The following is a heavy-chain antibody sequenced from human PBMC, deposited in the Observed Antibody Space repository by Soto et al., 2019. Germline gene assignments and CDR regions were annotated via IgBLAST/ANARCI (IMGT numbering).Heavy chain of an antibody. J-gene: IGHJ6*02. V-gene: IGHV1-69*12. CDR1: GGTFSSYA. D-gene: IGHD1-1*01. Sequence: QVQLVQSGAEVKKPGSSVKVSCKASGGTFSSYAISWVRQAPGQGLEWMGGIIPIFGTANYAQKFQGRVTITADESTSTAYRELSSLRSEDTAVYYCARNGRTGTLYYSGMDVWGQGTTVTVSS. CDR2: IIPIFGTA. CDR3: ARNGRTGTLYYSGMDV.